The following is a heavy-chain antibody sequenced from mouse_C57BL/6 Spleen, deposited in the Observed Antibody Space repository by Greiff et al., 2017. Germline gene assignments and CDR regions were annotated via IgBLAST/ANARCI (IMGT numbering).Heavy chain of an antibody. J-gene: IGHJ2*01. CDR2: ISSGSRNI. V-gene: IGHV5-17*01. CDR1: GFTFSDYG. Sequence: EVQGVESGGGLVKPGGSLKLSCAASGFTFSDYGMHWVRQAPEKGLEWVAYISSGSRNIYYADTVKGRITISRDNAKNTLFLQMTSLRSEDTAMYYCARGITTVVEGYFDYWGQGTTLTVSS. CDR3: ARGITTVVEGYFDY. D-gene: IGHD1-1*01.